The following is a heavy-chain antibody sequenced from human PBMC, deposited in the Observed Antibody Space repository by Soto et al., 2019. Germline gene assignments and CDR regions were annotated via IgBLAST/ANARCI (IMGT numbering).Heavy chain of an antibody. CDR2: IKQDGSEE. V-gene: IGHV3-7*03. CDR3: ARDVAASGCYGLDY. Sequence: GGSLRLSCAASGFPFSNYWMILVRQSPGKGLEWVANIKQDGSEEYYVDSVKGRFTISRDNAKNSSYLQMKSLRAEDTAVYYCARDVAASGCYGLDYWGQGTLITVSS. CDR1: GFPFSNYW. J-gene: IGHJ4*02. D-gene: IGHD6-19*01.